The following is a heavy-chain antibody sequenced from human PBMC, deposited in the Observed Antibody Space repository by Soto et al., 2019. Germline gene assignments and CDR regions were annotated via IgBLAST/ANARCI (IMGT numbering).Heavy chain of an antibody. CDR3: ARGVFPLGPIAAAGLLDY. CDR2: IIPIFGTA. J-gene: IGHJ4*02. D-gene: IGHD6-13*01. Sequence: ASVKVSCKASGGTFSSYAISWVRQAPGQGLEWMGGIIPIFGTANYAQKFQGRVTITADESTSTAYMELSSLRSEDTAVYYCARGVFPLGPIAAAGLLDYWGQGTLVTGSS. CDR1: GGTFSSYA. V-gene: IGHV1-69*13.